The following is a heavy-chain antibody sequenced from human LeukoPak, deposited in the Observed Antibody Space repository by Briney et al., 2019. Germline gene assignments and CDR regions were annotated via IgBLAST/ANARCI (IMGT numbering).Heavy chain of an antibody. V-gene: IGHV5-51*01. CDR1: GHNFTNYW. J-gene: IGHJ6*03. CDR2: IYLYDSDT. Sequence: GESLKISCKGSGHNFTNYWIGWVRQMPGKGLEWMGIIYLYDSDTKYSSSFQGQVTISADKSSNTAYLQWNSLKASDTAMYYCARRAAKAYDYYYYYMDIWGKGTTVTVSS. CDR3: ARRAAKAYDYYYYYMDI. D-gene: IGHD2-2*01.